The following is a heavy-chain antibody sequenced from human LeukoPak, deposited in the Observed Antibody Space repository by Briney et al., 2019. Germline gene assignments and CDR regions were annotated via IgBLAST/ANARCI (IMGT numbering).Heavy chain of an antibody. CDR1: GGSISSGSYY. V-gene: IGHV4-61*02. D-gene: IGHD1-14*01. CDR3: ARSSTARLYYYYYMDV. J-gene: IGHJ6*03. CDR2: IYNSGNT. Sequence: SETLSLTCTVSGGSISSGSYYWSWIRQPAGKGLEWIGRIYNSGNTNYNPSLKSRVTISVDTSKNQFSLKLSSVTAADTAVYYCARSSTARLYYYYYMDVWGKGTTVTVSS.